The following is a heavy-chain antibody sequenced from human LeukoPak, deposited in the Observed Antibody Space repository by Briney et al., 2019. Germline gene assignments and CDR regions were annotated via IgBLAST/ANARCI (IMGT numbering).Heavy chain of an antibody. CDR3: SRDSGYCSGGSCWYFDF. CDR2: INPSSGGT. CDR1: GYTFTGYY. D-gene: IGHD2-15*01. V-gene: IGHV1-2*02. Sequence: ASVKVSCKASGYTFTGYYIHWVRQAPGQGLEWMGWINPSSGGTNYAQKFQGRVTMTRDTSMSTACMELSGLRSDDTAVYYCSRDSGYCSGGSCWYFDFWGQGTLVTVSA. J-gene: IGHJ4*02.